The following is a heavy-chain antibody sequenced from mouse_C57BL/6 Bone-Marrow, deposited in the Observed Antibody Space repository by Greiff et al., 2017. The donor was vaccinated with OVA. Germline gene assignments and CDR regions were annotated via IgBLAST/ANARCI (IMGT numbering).Heavy chain of an antibody. D-gene: IGHD1-1*01. CDR2: ISDGGSYT. V-gene: IGHV5-4*01. CDR1: GFTFSSYA. J-gene: IGHJ4*01. Sequence: EVQVVESGGGLVKPGGSLKLSCAASGFTFSSYAMSWVRQTPEKRLEWVATISDGGSYTYYPDNVKGRFTISRDNAKNNLYLQMSHLKSEDTAMYYCARKGVLLRFLYYAMDYWGQGTSVTVSS. CDR3: ARKGVLLRFLYYAMDY.